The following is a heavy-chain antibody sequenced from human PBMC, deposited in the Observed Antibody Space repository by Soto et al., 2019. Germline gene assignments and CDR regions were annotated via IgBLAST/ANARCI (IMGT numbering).Heavy chain of an antibody. CDR1: GGTFSSYA. CDR3: ARGLVTIFGYYGMDV. D-gene: IGHD3-3*01. V-gene: IGHV1-69*13. CDR2: IIPIFGTA. Sequence: SVKVSCKASGGTFSSYAISWVRQAPGQGLEWMGGIIPIFGTANYAQKFQGRVTITADESTSTAYMELSSLRSEDTAVYYCARGLVTIFGYYGMDVWGKGTRVTVSS. J-gene: IGHJ6*04.